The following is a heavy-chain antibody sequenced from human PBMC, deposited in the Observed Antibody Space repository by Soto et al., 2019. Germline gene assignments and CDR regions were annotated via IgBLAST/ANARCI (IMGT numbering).Heavy chain of an antibody. CDR1: GFPFSSYS. D-gene: IGHD3-16*02. J-gene: IGHJ3*02. CDR2: ISSSSSTI. V-gene: IGHV3-48*01. Sequence: GGSLSLSCAASGFPFSSYSMNWVRQAPGKGLEWVSYISSSSSTIYYADSVKGRFTISRDNAKNSLYLQMNSLRAEDTAVYYCARVYPPDAFDIWGQGTMVTVSS. CDR3: ARVYPPDAFDI.